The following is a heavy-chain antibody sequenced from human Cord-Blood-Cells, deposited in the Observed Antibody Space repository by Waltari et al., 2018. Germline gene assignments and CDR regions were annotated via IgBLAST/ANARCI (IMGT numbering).Heavy chain of an antibody. CDR2: INHSGST. V-gene: IGHV4-34*01. J-gene: IGHJ4*02. CDR3: ARVGYYDSSGYHGDY. Sequence: QVQLQQWGAGLLKPSETLSLTCAVYGGSFSGYYWSWLRQPPGKGLEWIGEINHSGSTNYNPSLKSRVTISVDTSKNQFSLKLSSVTAADTAVYYCARVGYYDSSGYHGDYWGQGTLVTVSS. D-gene: IGHD3-22*01. CDR1: GGSFSGYY.